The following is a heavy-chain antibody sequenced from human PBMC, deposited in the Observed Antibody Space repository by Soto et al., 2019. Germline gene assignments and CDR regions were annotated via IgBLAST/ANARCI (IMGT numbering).Heavy chain of an antibody. CDR3: ARIRVGPDSWSGYSQALLTSNWFDP. J-gene: IGHJ5*02. D-gene: IGHD3-3*01. Sequence: SETLSLTCAVYGGSFSGYYWSWIRQPPGKGLEWIGEINHSGSTNYNPSLKSRVTISRDTSKNQISLKLSYVTAADTAVYYWARIRVGPDSWSGYSQALLTSNWFDPWGQGTLVTVSS. CDR1: GGSFSGYY. CDR2: INHSGST. V-gene: IGHV4-34*01.